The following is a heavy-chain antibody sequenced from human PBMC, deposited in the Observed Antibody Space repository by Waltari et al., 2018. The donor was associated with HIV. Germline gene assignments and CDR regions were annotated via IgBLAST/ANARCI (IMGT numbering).Heavy chain of an antibody. CDR1: GYTFTGSH. CDR3: AREEVRKTYRWGMITFASPSSGMDV. V-gene: IGHV1-2*02. J-gene: IGHJ6*02. Sequence: QVQLVQSGAEVKKPGASVKVSCKASGYTFTGSHIPWVRPATGQGLEWMGWINPDSGGTNYAQRFQGRVTMTRETSLSTTYIELSSLRSDDTAVYYCAREEVRKTYRWGMITFASPSSGMDVWGQGTTVTVSS. CDR2: INPDSGGT. D-gene: IGHD3-16*01.